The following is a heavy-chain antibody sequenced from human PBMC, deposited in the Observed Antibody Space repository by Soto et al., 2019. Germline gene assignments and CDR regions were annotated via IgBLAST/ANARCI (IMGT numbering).Heavy chain of an antibody. D-gene: IGHD6-19*01. CDR1: GDSVSSNSAA. V-gene: IGHV6-1*01. CDR3: ATFPPHSIGCYEGLYCHFNMDF. J-gene: IGHJ6*02. Sequence: SPTLSLPCAISGDSVSSNSAAWNWIRQSQSRGLEWLGRTYYRSKWYKEYAISVKSRISINTDTSKNKLCLQMKYVTPEDTAVYYCATFPPHSIGCYEGLYCHFNMDFWGQGTTVTVSS. CDR2: TYYRSKWYK.